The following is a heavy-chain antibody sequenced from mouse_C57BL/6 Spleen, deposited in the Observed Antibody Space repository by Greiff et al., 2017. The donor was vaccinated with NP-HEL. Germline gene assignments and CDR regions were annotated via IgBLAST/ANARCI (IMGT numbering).Heavy chain of an antibody. V-gene: IGHV1-82*01. CDR1: GYAFSSSW. J-gene: IGHJ4*01. CDR3: AIDSSGYNAMDY. Sequence: QVQLQQSGPELVKPGASVKISCKASGYAFSSSWMNWVKQRPGKGLEWIGRIYPGDGDTNYNGKFKGKATLTADKSSSTAYMQLSSLTSEDSAVYFCAIDSSGYNAMDYWGQGTSVTVSS. D-gene: IGHD3-2*02. CDR2: IYPGDGDT.